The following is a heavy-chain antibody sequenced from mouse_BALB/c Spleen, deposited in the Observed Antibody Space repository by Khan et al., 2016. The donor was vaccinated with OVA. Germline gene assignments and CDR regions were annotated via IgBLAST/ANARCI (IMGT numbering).Heavy chain of an antibody. Sequence: QVQLQQSGAELVKAGASVKMSCKASGYTFTSYWMHWVKQRLGQGLEWFAETNPTNGRTYYNEKFKSKATLTVDKSSSTAYMLLSGPTFEDSAVYYCARIKKIVATDVDYGGQGTTLTVSA. CDR1: GYTFTSYW. J-gene: IGHJ2*01. CDR3: ARIKKIVATDVDY. CDR2: TNPTNGRT. D-gene: IGHD1-1*01. V-gene: IGHV1S81*02.